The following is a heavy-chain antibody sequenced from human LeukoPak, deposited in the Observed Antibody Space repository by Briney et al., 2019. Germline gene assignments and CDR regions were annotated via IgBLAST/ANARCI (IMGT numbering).Heavy chain of an antibody. J-gene: IGHJ3*02. V-gene: IGHV3-9*03. D-gene: IGHD6-13*01. CDR3: AKARYSSSWGGDAFDI. CDR1: GFTFDDYA. CDR2: ISWNSGSI. Sequence: SLRLSCAASGFTFDDYAMHWVRQAPGKGLEWVSGISWNSGSIGYADSVKGRFTISRDNAKNSLYLQMNSLRAEDMALYYCAKARYSSSWGGDAFDIWGQGTMVTVSS.